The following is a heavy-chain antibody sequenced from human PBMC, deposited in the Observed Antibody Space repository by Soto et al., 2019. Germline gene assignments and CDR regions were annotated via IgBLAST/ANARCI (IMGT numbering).Heavy chain of an antibody. CDR2: FDPEDGET. Sequence: ASVKVSCKVSGYTLTELSMHWVRQAPGKGLEWIGGFDPEDGETIYAQKFQGRVTMTEDTSTDTAYMELSSLRSEDTAVYYCATVNCTNGVCYYYYGMDVWGQGTTVTVSS. CDR1: GYTLTELS. J-gene: IGHJ6*02. V-gene: IGHV1-24*01. CDR3: ATVNCTNGVCYYYYGMDV. D-gene: IGHD2-8*01.